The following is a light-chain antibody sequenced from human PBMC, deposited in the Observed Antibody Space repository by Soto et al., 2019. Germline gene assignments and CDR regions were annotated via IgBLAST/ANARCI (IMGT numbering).Light chain of an antibody. CDR2: TVT. Sequence: SLLTQPRSVSGSPGQSVTISCTGNSNEIGGYNYVSWYQQHPGKAPKLMIYTVTKRPSGVPDRFSGSKSDNTASLTISGLQADDEADYYCCSYAGSSSYVFGTGTKVTVL. CDR1: SNEIGGYNY. J-gene: IGLJ1*01. V-gene: IGLV2-11*01. CDR3: CSYAGSSSYV.